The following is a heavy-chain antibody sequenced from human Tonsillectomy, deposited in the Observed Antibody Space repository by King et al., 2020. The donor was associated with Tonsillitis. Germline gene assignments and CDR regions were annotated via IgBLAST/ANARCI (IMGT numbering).Heavy chain of an antibody. J-gene: IGHJ4*02. V-gene: IGHV3-30*18. CDR2: MSFDATSE. D-gene: IGHD6-19*01. CDR3: SKRSSNVWYHFDF. Sequence: VQLVESGGGVVQPGKSLRLSCAASGFSFRTYDMSWVRQAPGEGLEWGAIMSFDATSEDYADSVKGRFAISRDNSKNRLYLQMNSLIPEDTAVYYCSKRSSNVWYHFDFWGRGAQVTVSS. CDR1: GFSFRTYD.